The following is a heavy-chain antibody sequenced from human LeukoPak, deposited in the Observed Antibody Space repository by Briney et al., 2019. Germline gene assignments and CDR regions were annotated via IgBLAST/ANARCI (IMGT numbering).Heavy chain of an antibody. J-gene: IGHJ3*02. Sequence: SETLSLTCTVSGGSISSGGYYWSWIRQHPGKGLEWIGYIYYSGSTYYSPSLKSRVTISVDTSKNQFSLKLSSVTAADTAVYYCAREYSQRNIAAAGRDAFDIWGQGTMVTVSS. CDR3: AREYSQRNIAAAGRDAFDI. CDR2: IYYSGST. CDR1: GGSISSGGYY. V-gene: IGHV4-31*03. D-gene: IGHD6-13*01.